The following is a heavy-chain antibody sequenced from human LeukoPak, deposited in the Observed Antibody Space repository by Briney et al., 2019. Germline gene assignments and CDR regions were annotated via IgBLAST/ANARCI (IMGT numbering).Heavy chain of an antibody. CDR3: ARDRRVVVAARGSYYYMDV. D-gene: IGHD2-15*01. CDR2: IYTSGST. V-gene: IGHV4-4*07. J-gene: IGHJ6*03. Sequence: SETLSLTCTVSGVSITSYYWNWIRQPAGKGLEWIGRIYTSGSTNYNPSLKSRVTMSVDTSKNQFSLKLSSVTAADTAVYYCARDRRVVVAARGSYYYMDVWGKGTTVTVSS. CDR1: GVSITSYY.